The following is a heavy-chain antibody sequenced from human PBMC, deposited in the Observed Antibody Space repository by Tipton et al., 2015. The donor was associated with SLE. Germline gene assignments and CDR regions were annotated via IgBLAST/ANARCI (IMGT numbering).Heavy chain of an antibody. V-gene: IGHV4-59*08. J-gene: IGHJ3*02. CDR1: GGSFSSYY. Sequence: TLSLTCAVYGGSFSSYYWSWIRQPPGKGLEWIGYIYYSGSTNYNPSPKSRVTISVDTSKNQFSLTLSSVTAADTAVYYCARAGITVRTGAFDIWGQGTMVTVSS. CDR2: IYYSGST. D-gene: IGHD6-19*01. CDR3: ARAGITVRTGAFDI.